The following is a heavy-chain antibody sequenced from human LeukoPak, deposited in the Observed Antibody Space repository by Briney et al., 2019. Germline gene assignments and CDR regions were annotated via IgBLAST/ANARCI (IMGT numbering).Heavy chain of an antibody. CDR2: NSAYNGNT. D-gene: IGHD5-18*01. Sequence: ASVKVSCKASGGTFSSYAISWVRQAPGQGLEWMGWNSAYNGNTNYAQKLQGRVTMTTDTSTSTAYMELRSLRSDDTAVYYCARDGLDTAMAYYYYGMDVWGQGTTVTVSS. V-gene: IGHV1-18*01. J-gene: IGHJ6*02. CDR1: GGTFSSYA. CDR3: ARDGLDTAMAYYYYGMDV.